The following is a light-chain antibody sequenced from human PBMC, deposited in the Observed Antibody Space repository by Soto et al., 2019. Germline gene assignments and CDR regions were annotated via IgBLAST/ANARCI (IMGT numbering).Light chain of an antibody. Sequence: EIVLTQSPGTLSLSPGERVTLSCRASQSVSSNYLAWYQQKPGQAPRLLIYDASNRATGIPARFSGSGSGTDFTLTISSLEPEDFAVYYCQQRSNWPPITFGQGTRLETK. J-gene: IGKJ5*01. CDR1: QSVSSNY. CDR2: DAS. CDR3: QQRSNWPPIT. V-gene: IGKV3-11*01.